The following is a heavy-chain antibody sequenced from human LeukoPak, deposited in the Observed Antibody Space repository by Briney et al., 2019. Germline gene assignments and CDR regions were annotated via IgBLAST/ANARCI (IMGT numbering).Heavy chain of an antibody. CDR3: ARERGYYYDSSGYYYFDY. J-gene: IGHJ4*02. Sequence: PSETLSLTCTVSGGSIDNFYWSWIRQSPGKGLEWIGYLYYTGITNSNPSLRRRVTISLDRSKNHFSLNLKSVTAADTAVYYCARERGYYYDSSGYYYFDYWGQGTLVTVSS. D-gene: IGHD3-22*01. CDR1: GGSIDNFY. CDR2: LYYTGIT. V-gene: IGHV4-59*12.